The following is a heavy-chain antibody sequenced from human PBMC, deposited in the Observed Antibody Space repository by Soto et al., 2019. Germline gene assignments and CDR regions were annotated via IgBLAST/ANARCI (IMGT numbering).Heavy chain of an antibody. V-gene: IGHV1-69*13. CDR2: IIPISGTA. J-gene: IGHJ6*02. Sequence: SVKVSCKASGGTFSSYAISWVRQAPGQGLEWMGGIIPISGTANYAQKFQGRVTITADESTSTAYMELSSLRSEDTAVYYCARRFYDSSGYYYYYYYYGMDVWGQGTTVTVSS. CDR1: GGTFSSYA. D-gene: IGHD3-22*01. CDR3: ARRFYDSSGYYYYYYYYGMDV.